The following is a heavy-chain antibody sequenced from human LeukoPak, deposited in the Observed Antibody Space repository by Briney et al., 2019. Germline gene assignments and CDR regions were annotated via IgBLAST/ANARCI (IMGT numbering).Heavy chain of an antibody. Sequence: SETLSLTCTVSGASISSSYWSWIRQPPGRGLEWIAYIYYSGNTNYNASLESRVAISMDTSKNQFSLKVTSVTAADTAVYYCAGGSDTDYFNNWGQGTLVTVSS. CDR2: IYYSGNT. CDR1: GASISSSY. CDR3: AGGSDTDYFNN. J-gene: IGHJ4*02. D-gene: IGHD2-21*02. V-gene: IGHV4-59*13.